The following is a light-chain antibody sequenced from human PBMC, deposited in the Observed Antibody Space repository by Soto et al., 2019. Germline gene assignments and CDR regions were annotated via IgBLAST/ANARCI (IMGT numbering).Light chain of an antibody. CDR3: QQRSDWPIT. J-gene: IGKJ5*01. CDR1: QTVSRS. Sequence: EMVMTQSPATLSVSPGERATLSCMASQTVSRSLDWYQQKPGQAPRLLIYDASNRATGSPARFSGSGSGTDFTLTISSLEPEDFVVYYCQQRSDWPITFGQGTRLEIK. V-gene: IGKV3-11*01. CDR2: DAS.